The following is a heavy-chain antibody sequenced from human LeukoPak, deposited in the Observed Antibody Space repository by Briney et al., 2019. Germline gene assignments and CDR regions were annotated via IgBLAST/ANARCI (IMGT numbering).Heavy chain of an antibody. D-gene: IGHD6-19*01. CDR1: GFTFRTYA. CDR2: IGGSGGTT. V-gene: IGHV3-23*01. J-gene: IGHJ5*02. CDR3: AKFSKQWLVHGGNWFDP. Sequence: GGSLRLSCAASGFTFRTYAMNWVRQAPGKGLEWVSAIGGSGGTTYYADSVKGRFTISRDNSKNTLYLQMNSLRAEDTAVYYCAKFSKQWLVHGGNWFDPWGQGTLVTVSS.